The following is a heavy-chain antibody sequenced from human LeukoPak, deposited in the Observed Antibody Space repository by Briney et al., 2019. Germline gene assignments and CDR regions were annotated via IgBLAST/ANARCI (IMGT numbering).Heavy chain of an antibody. D-gene: IGHD3-22*01. Sequence: PGGSLSLSCALSGLTLSSFEIKWVRHAPGEGRGWGAVIWYDGRKNNYVHSVKGRFTNSRDSSKNTTYLLVDRLSANGPRVYYFATALDNYDRSGFSALEYWGQGTVVSVSS. CDR1: GLTLSSFE. CDR3: ATALDNYDRSGFSALEY. J-gene: IGHJ4*02. CDR2: IWYDGRKN. V-gene: IGHV3-33*08.